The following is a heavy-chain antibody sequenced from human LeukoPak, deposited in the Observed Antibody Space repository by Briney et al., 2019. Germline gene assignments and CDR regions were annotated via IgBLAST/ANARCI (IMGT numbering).Heavy chain of an antibody. V-gene: IGHV3-23*01. CDR2: ISGSGGST. CDR3: AKVWHKDCYDSSGYYGSFDY. CDR1: GFTFSSYA. J-gene: IGHJ4*02. D-gene: IGHD3-22*01. Sequence: GGSLRLSCAASGFTFSSYAMSWVRQAPGKGLEWVSAISGSGGSTYYADSVKGRFTISRDNSKNTLYLQMNSLRAEDTAVYYCAKVWHKDCYDSSGYYGSFDYWGQGTLVTVSS.